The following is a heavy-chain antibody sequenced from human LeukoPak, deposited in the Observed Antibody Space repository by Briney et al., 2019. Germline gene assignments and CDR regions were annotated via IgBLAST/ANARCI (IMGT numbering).Heavy chain of an antibody. D-gene: IGHD6-19*01. Sequence: EGSLRLSCAASGFTFSSYPRSWVRQAPGKGLEWISAISGSGGDTYYADSVKGRFTISRDNSKNTLYLQMNSLIAEDTALYYCATSSGWYPKYFDYWGQGTLVTVSS. V-gene: IGHV3-23*01. CDR2: ISGSGGDT. J-gene: IGHJ4*02. CDR3: ATSSGWYPKYFDY. CDR1: GFTFSSYP.